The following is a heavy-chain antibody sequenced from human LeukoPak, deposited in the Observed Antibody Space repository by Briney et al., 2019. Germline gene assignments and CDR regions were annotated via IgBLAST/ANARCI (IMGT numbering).Heavy chain of an antibody. CDR2: IIPIFGTA. V-gene: IGHV1-69*05. CDR3: ASMGSWPQGGAFDI. CDR1: GGTFSSYA. Sequence: ASVKVSCKASGGTFSSYAISWVRQAPGQGLEWMGGIIPIFGTANYAQKFQGRVTITTDESTSTAYMELSSLRSEDAAVYYCASMGSWPQGGAFDIWGQGTMVTVSS. D-gene: IGHD6-13*01. J-gene: IGHJ3*02.